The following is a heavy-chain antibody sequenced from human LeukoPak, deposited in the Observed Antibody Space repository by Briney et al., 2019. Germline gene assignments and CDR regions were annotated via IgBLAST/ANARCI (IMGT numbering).Heavy chain of an antibody. CDR2: IYPGDSHT. Sequence: GESLQISCKGSGYSFSSYWIGWVRQMPGKGLEWMGVIYPGDSHTRYSQSFQGQVTISADKSISTAYLQWSSLMASDTAMYYCARTYYDILTGYSLSDYWGQGTLVTVSS. V-gene: IGHV5-51*01. D-gene: IGHD3-9*01. CDR3: ARTYYDILTGYSLSDY. CDR1: GYSFSSYW. J-gene: IGHJ4*02.